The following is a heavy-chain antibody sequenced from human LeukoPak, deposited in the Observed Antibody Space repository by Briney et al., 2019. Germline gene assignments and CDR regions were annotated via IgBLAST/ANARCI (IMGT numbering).Heavy chain of an antibody. CDR2: IYYSGST. CDR3: ARQGDSSGYNESPWGY. J-gene: IGHJ4*02. CDR1: GGSMSSSTYY. D-gene: IGHD3-22*01. Sequence: SETLSLTCTVSGGSMSSSTYYWGWIRQPPGKGLEWIGTIYYSGSTHYNPSLKSRVTISVDTSKNQFSLKLSSVTAADTAMYYCARQGDSSGYNESPWGYWGQGTLVTVSS. V-gene: IGHV4-39*01.